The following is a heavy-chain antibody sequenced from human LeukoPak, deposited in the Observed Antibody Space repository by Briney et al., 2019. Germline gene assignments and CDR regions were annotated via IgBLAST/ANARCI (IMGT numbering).Heavy chain of an antibody. V-gene: IGHV1-18*01. CDR3: ARDLWNFYDDSGYNRDFDS. J-gene: IGHJ5*01. D-gene: IGHD3-22*01. CDR2: IGTYGGDT. Sequence: ASVKVSCKATSRISWVRQAPGQGLEWMGWIGTYGGDTYYAQKFQGRITVTTDTSTSTVYMELRNLRSDDTAAYYCARDLWNFYDDSGYNRDFDSWGQGTLVTVPS. CDR1: TSR.